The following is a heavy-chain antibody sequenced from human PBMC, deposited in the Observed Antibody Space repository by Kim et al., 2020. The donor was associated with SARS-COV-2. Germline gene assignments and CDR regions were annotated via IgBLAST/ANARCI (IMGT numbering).Heavy chain of an antibody. CDR3: AKDRDVRPGAPGAINI. J-gene: IGHJ3*01. Sequence: GGSLRLSCAASGFSFSDSNMNWVRQAPGKGLEWVAGITPNSDYIFYDDSVKGRFAISRDNAKSSLFLQMNSLRVEDTAIYYCAKDRDVRPGAPGAINIWGQGTMVTVSS. D-gene: IGHD3-3*02. V-gene: IGHV3-21*06. CDR2: ITPNSDYI. CDR1: GFSFSDSN.